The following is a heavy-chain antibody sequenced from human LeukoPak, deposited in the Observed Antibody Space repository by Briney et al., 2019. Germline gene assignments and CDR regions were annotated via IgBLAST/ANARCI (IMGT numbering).Heavy chain of an antibody. J-gene: IGHJ6*03. Sequence: KASETLSLTCTVSGVSMSTSSYYWGWIRQPPGKGLEWIGSIYHSGSTYYNPSLKSRVTISVDTSKNQFSLKLSSVTAADTAVYYCASRIAAAAAYYYYYMDVWGKGTTVTVSS. V-gene: IGHV4-39*07. CDR2: IYHSGST. CDR1: GVSMSTSSYY. D-gene: IGHD6-13*01. CDR3: ASRIAAAAAYYYYYMDV.